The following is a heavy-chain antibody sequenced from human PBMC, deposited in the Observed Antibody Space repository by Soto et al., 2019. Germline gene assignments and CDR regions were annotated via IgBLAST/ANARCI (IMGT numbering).Heavy chain of an antibody. D-gene: IGHD2-15*01. V-gene: IGHV1-69*13. CDR1: GGTFSSYA. J-gene: IGHJ4*02. Sequence: SVKVSCKASGGTFSSYAISWVRQAPGQGLEWMGGIIPIFGTANYAQKFQGRVTITADESTSTAYMELSSLRSEDTAVYYCASEYCSGGSCHGDYWGQGTLVTVS. CDR3: ASEYCSGGSCHGDY. CDR2: IIPIFGTA.